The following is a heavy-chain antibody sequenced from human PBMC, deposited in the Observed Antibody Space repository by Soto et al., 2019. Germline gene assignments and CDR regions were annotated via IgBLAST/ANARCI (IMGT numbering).Heavy chain of an antibody. CDR2: INTDGSIT. D-gene: IGHD2-8*01. CDR3: ARDTNGLHY. V-gene: IGHV3-74*01. J-gene: IGHJ4*02. Sequence: GGSMGLACAASGLIFSNYKMHWVRQAPGKGLVWVSRINTDGSITDYADSVKGRFTVSRDNAKNTMYLQMNSLTADDTAVYYCARDTNGLHYWGQGTLVTVSS. CDR1: GLIFSNYK.